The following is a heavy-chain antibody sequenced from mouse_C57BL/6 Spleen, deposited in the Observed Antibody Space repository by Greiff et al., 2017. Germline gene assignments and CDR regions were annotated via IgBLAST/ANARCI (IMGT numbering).Heavy chain of an antibody. Sequence: VQLKQSGPELVKPGASVKISCKASGYSFTDYNMNWVKQSNGKSLEWIGVINPNYGTTSYNQKFKGKATLTVDQSSSTAYMQLNSLTSEDSAVYYCARRDYGSSYEAMDYWGQGTSVTVSS. CDR2: INPNYGTT. D-gene: IGHD1-1*01. CDR3: ARRDYGSSYEAMDY. V-gene: IGHV1-39*01. J-gene: IGHJ4*01. CDR1: GYSFTDYN.